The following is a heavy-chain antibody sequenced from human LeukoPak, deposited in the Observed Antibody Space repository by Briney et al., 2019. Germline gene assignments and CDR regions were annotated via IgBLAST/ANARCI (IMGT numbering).Heavy chain of an antibody. CDR1: GVSFGGYW. J-gene: IGHJ4*03. V-gene: IGHV4-59*01. Sequence: SETLRLSCAVYGVSFGGYWWNWIRQPPGKGLEWIGYIYYSGSTNYDPSLKSRVTISVDTSKNQFSLKLSSVTAADTAVYYCARGTYRSLEGPMNFDFWGQGTMVTVSS. CDR3: ARGTYRSLEGPMNFDF. D-gene: IGHD6-19*01. CDR2: IYYSGST.